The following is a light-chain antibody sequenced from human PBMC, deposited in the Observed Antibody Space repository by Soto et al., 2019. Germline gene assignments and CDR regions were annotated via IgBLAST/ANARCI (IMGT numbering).Light chain of an antibody. CDR2: GAS. CDR3: QQYNSWPT. CDR1: HSISTN. J-gene: IGKJ4*01. V-gene: IGKV3-15*01. Sequence: EIIMTQSPATLSVSPGEGATLSCRTSHSISTNLAWYQHKRGQSPRRLVYGASTRATGVPARFSGSGSGAEYTLSISSHQSEDFAVYYCQQYNSWPTFGGGTKVEIK.